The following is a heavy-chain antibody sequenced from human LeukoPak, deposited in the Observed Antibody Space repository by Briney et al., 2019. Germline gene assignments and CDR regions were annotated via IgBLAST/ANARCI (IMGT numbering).Heavy chain of an antibody. CDR3: ARAYDLPPSLDY. D-gene: IGHD3-16*01. J-gene: IGHJ4*02. CDR1: GGSTSSYY. CDR2: IYYSGST. V-gene: IGHV4-39*07. Sequence: PSETPSLTCTVSGGSTSSYYWGWIRQPPGKGLEWIGSIYYSGSTYYNPSLKSRVTISVDTSKNQFSLKLSSVTAADTAVYYCARAYDLPPSLDYWGQGTLVTVSS.